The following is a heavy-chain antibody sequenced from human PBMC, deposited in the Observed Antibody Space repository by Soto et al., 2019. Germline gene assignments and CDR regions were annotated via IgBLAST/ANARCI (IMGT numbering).Heavy chain of an antibody. CDR2: IYYSGST. Sequence: SETLSLTCAVSGGSISSYYWSWIRQPPGEGLEWIGYIYYSGSTNYNPSLKSRVTISVDTSKNQFSLKLSSVTAADTAVYYCARSTLGLRYFVGPFDYWGQGTLVTAPQ. D-gene: IGHD3-9*01. V-gene: IGHV4-59*01. J-gene: IGHJ4*02. CDR3: ARSTLGLRYFVGPFDY. CDR1: GGSISSYY.